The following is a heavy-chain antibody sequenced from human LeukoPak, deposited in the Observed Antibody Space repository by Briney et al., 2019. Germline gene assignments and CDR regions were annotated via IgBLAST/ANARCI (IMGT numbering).Heavy chain of an antibody. CDR2: IYYSGST. V-gene: IGHV4-59*12. Sequence: SETLSLTCTVSGGSISSYYWSWIRQPPGKGLEWIGYIYYSGSTNYNPSLKSRVTISVDTSKNQFSLKLTSVTAADTAVYYCARDGPAGPLYDYWGQGTLVTVSS. J-gene: IGHJ4*02. D-gene: IGHD3-10*01. CDR3: ARDGPAGPLYDY. CDR1: GGSISSYY.